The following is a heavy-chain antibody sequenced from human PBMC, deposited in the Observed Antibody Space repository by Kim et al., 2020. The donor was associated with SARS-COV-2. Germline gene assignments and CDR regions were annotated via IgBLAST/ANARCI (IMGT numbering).Heavy chain of an antibody. V-gene: IGHV1-69*04. CDR3: ARPYDSSGYYRAHYYYGMD. CDR1: GGTFSSYA. Sequence: SVKVSCKASGGTFSSYAISWVRQAPGQGLECMGRIIPILGIANYAQKFQGRVTITADKSTSTAYMELSSLRSEDTAVYYCARPYDSSGYYRAHYYYGMD. D-gene: IGHD3-22*01. CDR2: IIPILGIA. J-gene: IGHJ6*01.